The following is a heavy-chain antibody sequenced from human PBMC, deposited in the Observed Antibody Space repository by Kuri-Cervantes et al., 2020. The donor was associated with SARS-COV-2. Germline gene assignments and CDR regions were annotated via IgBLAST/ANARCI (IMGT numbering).Heavy chain of an antibody. CDR1: GYTLTELS. V-gene: IGHV1-24*01. D-gene: IGHD2-21*01. J-gene: IGHJ2*01. Sequence: ASVKVSCKVSGYTLTELSMHWVRQAPGKGLEWMGGFDTEDGETIYAQKFQGRVTMTEDTSTDTAYMELSSLRTEDTAVYYCAKNRPAYCGGDCRRWYFDLWGRGTLVTVSS. CDR3: AKNRPAYCGGDCRRWYFDL. CDR2: FDTEDGET.